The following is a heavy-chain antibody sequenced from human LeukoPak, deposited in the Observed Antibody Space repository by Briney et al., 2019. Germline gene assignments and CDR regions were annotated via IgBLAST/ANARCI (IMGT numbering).Heavy chain of an antibody. CDR3: ARSEDYDFWSGYVIDY. CDR1: GFTFSSYS. D-gene: IGHD3-3*01. CDR2: ISSSSSYI. Sequence: PGGSLRLSCAASGFTFSSYSMNWVRQASGKGLEWVSSISSSSSYIYYADSVKGRFTISRDNAKNSLYLQMNSLRAEDTAVYYCARSEDYDFWSGYVIDYWGQGTLVTVSS. J-gene: IGHJ4*02. V-gene: IGHV3-21*01.